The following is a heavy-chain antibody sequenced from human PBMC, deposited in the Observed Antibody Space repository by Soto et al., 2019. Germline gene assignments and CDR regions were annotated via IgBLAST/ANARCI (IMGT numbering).Heavy chain of an antibody. CDR3: ARDLMELQPYYFDY. Sequence: ASVKVSCKASGYTFTSYGISWVRQSPGQGLEWMGWISAYNGNTNYAQKLQGRVTMTTDTSTSTAYMELRSLRSDDTAVYYCARDLMELQPYYFDYWGQGTLVTVSS. V-gene: IGHV1-18*01. D-gene: IGHD1-7*01. CDR2: ISAYNGNT. J-gene: IGHJ4*02. CDR1: GYTFTSYG.